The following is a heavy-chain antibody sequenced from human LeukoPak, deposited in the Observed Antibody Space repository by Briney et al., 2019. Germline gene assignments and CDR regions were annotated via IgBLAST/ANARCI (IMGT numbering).Heavy chain of an antibody. D-gene: IGHD4-23*01. CDR3: VKRYGNALFTGDYFDY. V-gene: IGHV3-48*01. Sequence: PGGSLRLSCAASGFTFTNDFMTWVRQAPGKGLEWVSYISSSGSTIYYADSVKGRFTISRDNSKNTLYLQMNSLRAEDTAVYHCVKRYGNALFTGDYFDYWGQGTLVTVSS. CDR2: ISSSGSTI. CDR1: GFTFTNDF. J-gene: IGHJ4*02.